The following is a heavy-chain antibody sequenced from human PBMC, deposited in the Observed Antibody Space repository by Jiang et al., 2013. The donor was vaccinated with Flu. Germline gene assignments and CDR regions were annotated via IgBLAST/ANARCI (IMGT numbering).Heavy chain of an antibody. J-gene: IGHJ3*02. Sequence: GAEVKKPGESLKISCKGSGYSFTSYWIGWVRQMPGKGLEWMGIIYPGDSDTRYSPSFQGQVTISADKSISTAYLQWSSLKASDTAMYYCASTRLVEREDAFDIWAKGQWSPSLQ. CDR3: ASTRLVEREDAFDI. CDR1: GYSFTSYW. CDR2: IYPGDSDT. V-gene: IGHV5-51*01. D-gene: IGHD1-1*01.